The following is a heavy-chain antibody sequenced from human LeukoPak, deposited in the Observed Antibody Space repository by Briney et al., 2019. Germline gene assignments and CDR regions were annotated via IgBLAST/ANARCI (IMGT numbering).Heavy chain of an antibody. CDR1: GFTFSSYG. CDR2: IRYGGSNK. V-gene: IGHV3-30*02. J-gene: IGHJ3*02. Sequence: PGGSLRLSCAASGFTFSSYGMHWVRQAPGKGLEWVAFIRYGGSNKYYADSVKGRFTISRDNSKNTLYLQMNSLRAEDTAVYYCAKKGLELRWAFDIWGQGTMVTVSS. CDR3: AKKGLELRWAFDI. D-gene: IGHD1-7*01.